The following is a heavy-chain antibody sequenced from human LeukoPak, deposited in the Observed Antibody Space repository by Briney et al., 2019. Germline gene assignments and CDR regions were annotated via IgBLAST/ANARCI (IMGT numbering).Heavy chain of an antibody. D-gene: IGHD3-10*01. CDR1: GFTVSSNY. CDR2: IYSGGST. CDR3: ARGGPRVRIRGSRSGSYYY. Sequence: PGGSLRLSCAASGFTVSSNYMSWVRQAPGKGLEWVSVIYSGGSTYYADSVKGRFTISRDNSKNTLYLQMNSLRAEDTAVYYCARGGPRVRIRGSRSGSYYYWGQGTLVTVSS. J-gene: IGHJ4*02. V-gene: IGHV3-66*01.